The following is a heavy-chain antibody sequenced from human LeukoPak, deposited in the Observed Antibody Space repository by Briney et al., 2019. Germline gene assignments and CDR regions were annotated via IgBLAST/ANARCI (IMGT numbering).Heavy chain of an antibody. CDR2: IKQDGSEK. CDR1: GLGFTNCW. CDR3: ARIGYSSSSFDY. J-gene: IGHJ4*02. Sequence: GWSLRLSCAASGLGFTNCWMSGVRPAPGKGLEWVAIIKQDGSEKDYVDSMKGRFTISRDNAKNSVYLQVNSLRAEATAVYYCARIGYSSSSFDYWGRGTPVTVSS. V-gene: IGHV3-7*01. D-gene: IGHD6-13*01.